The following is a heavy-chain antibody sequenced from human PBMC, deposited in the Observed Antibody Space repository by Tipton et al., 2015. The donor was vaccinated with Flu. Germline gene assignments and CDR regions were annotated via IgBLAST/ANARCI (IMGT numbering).Heavy chain of an antibody. D-gene: IGHD1-26*01. J-gene: IGHJ4*02. CDR1: GYSISGGYY. Sequence: TLSLTCAVSGYSISGGYYWGWIRQPPGKGLEWIGSVYYGGSTHYNPSLKSRVTISVDTSKNQFSLKLSSVTAADTAVYYCARVKSGARDYFDYWGQGTLVTVSS. CDR2: VYYGGST. V-gene: IGHV4-38-2*01. CDR3: ARVKSGARDYFDY.